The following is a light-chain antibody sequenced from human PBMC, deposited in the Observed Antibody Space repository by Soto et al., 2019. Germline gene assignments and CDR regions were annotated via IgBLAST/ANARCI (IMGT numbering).Light chain of an antibody. CDR2: KVS. Sequence: DVVMTQSPLSLPVTLGQPASISCRSSQSLVHSDGNTHLNWFQQRPGQSPRRLICKVSTRDSGVPDRFRGSASGTDFTLKISRVEAADVGVYYCMQGTHWPYTFGQGTKLEIK. CDR3: MQGTHWPYT. CDR1: QSLVHSDGNTH. V-gene: IGKV2-30*02. J-gene: IGKJ2*01.